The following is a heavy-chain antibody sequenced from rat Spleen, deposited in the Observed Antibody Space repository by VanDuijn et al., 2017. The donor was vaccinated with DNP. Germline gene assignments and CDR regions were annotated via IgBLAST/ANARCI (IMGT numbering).Heavy chain of an antibody. J-gene: IGHJ3*01. CDR1: GFTFSDYY. CDR2: ISYHGGNT. Sequence: EVQLVESGGGLVQPGRSLKLSCAASGFTFSDYYMAWVRQAPTEGLECVAYISYHGGNTYYGDSVKGRFTISRDNAKNTQYLQMDSLRSEDTATYYCATHSGPFAYWGQGTLVTVSS. V-gene: IGHV5S13*01. D-gene: IGHD4-3*01. CDR3: ATHSGPFAY.